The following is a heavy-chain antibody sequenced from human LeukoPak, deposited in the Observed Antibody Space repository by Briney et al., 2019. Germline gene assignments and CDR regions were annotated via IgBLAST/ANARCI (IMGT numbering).Heavy chain of an antibody. CDR3: ARAGDIVVVPAALVDP. CDR1: GYTFTSYG. CDR2: ISAYNGNT. J-gene: IGHJ5*02. V-gene: IGHV1-18*01. Sequence: ASVKVSCKASGYTFTSYGISWVRQAPGQGLEWMGWISAYNGNTNYAQKLQGRVTMTTDTSTSTAYMELRSLRSDDTVVYYCARAGDIVVVPAALVDPWGQGTLVTVSS. D-gene: IGHD2-2*01.